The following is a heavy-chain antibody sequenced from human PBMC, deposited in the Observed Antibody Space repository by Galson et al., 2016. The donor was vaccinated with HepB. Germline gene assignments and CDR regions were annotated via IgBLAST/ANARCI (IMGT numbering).Heavy chain of an antibody. CDR1: GFTFSSYE. D-gene: IGHD6-13*01. J-gene: IGHJ6*02. V-gene: IGHV3-48*03. CDR2: ISSSGSTI. CDR3: ARVRIASGVYFGMDV. Sequence: SLRLSCAASGFTFSSYEMNGVRQAPGKGLEWVSYISSSGSTIYYADSVKGRFTISRDNAKNSLYLQMNSLRAEDTAVYYCARVRIASGVYFGMDVWGQGTTVTVSS.